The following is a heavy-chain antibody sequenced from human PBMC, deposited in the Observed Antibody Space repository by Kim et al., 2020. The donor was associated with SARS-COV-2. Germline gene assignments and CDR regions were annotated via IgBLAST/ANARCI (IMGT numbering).Heavy chain of an antibody. CDR3: ARASPYGSGSYFDY. D-gene: IGHD3-10*01. CDR2: ISYDGSNK. V-gene: IGHV3-30-3*01. CDR1: GFTFSSYA. Sequence: GGSLRLSCAASGFTFSSYAMHWVRQAPGKGLEWVAVISYDGSNKYYADSVKGRFTISRDNSKNTLYLQMNSLRAEDTAVYYCARASPYGSGSYFDYWGQGTLVTVSS. J-gene: IGHJ4*02.